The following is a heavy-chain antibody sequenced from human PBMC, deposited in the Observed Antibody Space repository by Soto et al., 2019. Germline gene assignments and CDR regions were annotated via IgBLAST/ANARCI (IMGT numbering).Heavy chain of an antibody. Sequence: EMRLLESGGGSVSPGASARLSCLTSGFMFDNYAMSWVRQSPARGLEWVAAISGSDHATYYTQSVRGRFTISRDKSKKAVFLQMNNLRTEDTAIYYCARGRYFDASGGCANYWGLGTLVTVSP. D-gene: IGHD5-12*01. V-gene: IGHV3-23*01. CDR2: ISGSDHAT. CDR1: GFMFDNYA. CDR3: ARGRYFDASGGCANY. J-gene: IGHJ4*02.